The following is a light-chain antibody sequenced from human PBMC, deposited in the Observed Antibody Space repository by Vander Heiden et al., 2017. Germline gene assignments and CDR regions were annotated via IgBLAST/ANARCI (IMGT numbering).Light chain of an antibody. CDR1: NIGTKS. CDR2: DDS. J-gene: IGLJ2*01. V-gene: IGLV3-21*02. CDR3: QVWDGTSQLWYGTSDHPV. Sequence: SILPPSPSVSVAPGQTASLAGGGNNIGTKSGNWYQQKPGQAPVLVVDDDSDRPSGIPERLSGSKSGDTATMTISRVEAGDEADYYCQVWDGTSQLWYGTSDHPVFGGGTKLTVL.